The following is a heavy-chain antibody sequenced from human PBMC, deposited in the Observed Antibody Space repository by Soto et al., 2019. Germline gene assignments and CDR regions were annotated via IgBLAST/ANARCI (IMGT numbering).Heavy chain of an antibody. D-gene: IGHD3-22*01. V-gene: IGHV4-30-4*01. CDR1: GGSISSGDYY. CDR2: IYYSGST. Sequence: PSETLSLTCTVSGGSISSGDYYWSWIRQPPGKGLEWIGYIYYSGSTYYNPSLKSRVTISVDTSKNQFSLKLSSVTAADTAVYYCARARTYYYDSSGYLTFDYWGQGTLVTVSS. J-gene: IGHJ4*02. CDR3: ARARTYYYDSSGYLTFDY.